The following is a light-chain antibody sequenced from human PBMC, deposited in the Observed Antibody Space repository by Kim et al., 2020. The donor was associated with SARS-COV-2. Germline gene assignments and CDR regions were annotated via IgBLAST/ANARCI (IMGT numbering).Light chain of an antibody. V-gene: IGLV3-19*01. Sequence: SSELTQDPAVSVALGQTVRITCQGDSLRSYYASWYQQKPGQAPVLVIYGRNNRPSGIPDRFSGSTSGNTASLTITGAQAEDEADYYCNSRDSNGNVVFGGGTKVTVL. CDR2: GRN. J-gene: IGLJ2*01. CDR3: NSRDSNGNVV. CDR1: SLRSYY.